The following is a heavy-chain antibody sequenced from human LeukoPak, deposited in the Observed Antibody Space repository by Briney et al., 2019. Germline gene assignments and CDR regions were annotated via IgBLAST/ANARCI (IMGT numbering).Heavy chain of an antibody. Sequence: PSETLSLTCIVSGGSVSSGSYYWSWIRQPPGKGLEWIGYIYYSGTTNYNPSLKSRDTISVDTSKNQFSLNLSSVTAADTAVYYCARGAYYFDYWGQGTLVTVSS. CDR3: ARGAYYFDY. J-gene: IGHJ4*02. V-gene: IGHV4-61*01. CDR2: IYYSGTT. CDR1: GGSVSSGSYY.